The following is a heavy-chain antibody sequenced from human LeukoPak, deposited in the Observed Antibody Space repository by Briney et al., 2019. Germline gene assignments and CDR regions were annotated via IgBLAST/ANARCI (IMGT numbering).Heavy chain of an antibody. Sequence: PSETLSLTCNVSGGAVSGNYWSWVRQPPGKGLEWIGYIHYTGSTDYNPSLKSRVTMSIDTSKNQFSLRLSSVTAADTAMYYCARVGDSSGYAVLDSWGQGTLVTVSS. CDR2: IHYTGST. CDR1: GGAVSGNY. J-gene: IGHJ4*02. CDR3: ARVGDSSGYAVLDS. V-gene: IGHV4-59*02. D-gene: IGHD3-22*01.